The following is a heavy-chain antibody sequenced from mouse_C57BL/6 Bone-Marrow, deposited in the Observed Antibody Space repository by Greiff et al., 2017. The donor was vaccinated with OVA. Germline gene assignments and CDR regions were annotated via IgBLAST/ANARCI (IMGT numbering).Heavy chain of an antibody. Sequence: EVQLQESGGDLVKPGGSLKLSCAASGFTFSSYGMSWVRQTPDKRLEWVATISSGGSYTYYPDSVKGRFTISRDNAKNTLYLQMSSLKSEDTAMYYCARQGDYWGQGTTLTVSS. CDR3: ARQGDY. CDR2: ISSGGSYT. V-gene: IGHV5-6*01. J-gene: IGHJ2*01. CDR1: GFTFSSYG.